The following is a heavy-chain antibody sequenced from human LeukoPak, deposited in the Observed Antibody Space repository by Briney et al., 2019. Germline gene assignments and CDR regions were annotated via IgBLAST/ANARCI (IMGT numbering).Heavy chain of an antibody. Sequence: GGSLRLSCAASEFSFITYWMSWVRQAPGKGLEWVANIKQDGSEKYYVDSVKGRFTISRDDAKNLLYLDMNSLRAEDTAVYYCARGHTAVTRHFDFWGQGTLVTVSS. J-gene: IGHJ4*02. D-gene: IGHD4-17*01. CDR1: EFSFITYW. CDR2: IKQDGSEK. CDR3: ARGHTAVTRHFDF. V-gene: IGHV3-7*01.